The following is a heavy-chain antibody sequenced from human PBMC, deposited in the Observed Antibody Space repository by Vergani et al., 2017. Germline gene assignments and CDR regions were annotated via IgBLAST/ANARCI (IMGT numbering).Heavy chain of an antibody. Sequence: QVQLQQWGGGLLKPSETLSLTCVVNGGSFTSYHWTWIRQSPGEELEWVGDIDHTGRPDYNPSLKSRLTMAVDKSRNQFSLTLNSVTATEPAIYFCSGVNTETNGHLYYYYYMDVWGQGTAVTVS. V-gene: IGHV4-34*01. CDR3: SGVNTETNGHLYYYYYMDV. CDR1: GGSFTSYH. J-gene: IGHJ6*03. CDR2: IDHTGRP. D-gene: IGHD4-11*01.